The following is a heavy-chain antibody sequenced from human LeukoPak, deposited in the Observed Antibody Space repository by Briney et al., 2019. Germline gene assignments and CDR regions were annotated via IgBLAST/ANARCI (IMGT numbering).Heavy chain of an antibody. V-gene: IGHV5-51*01. CDR3: ARPARGDAFDI. D-gene: IGHD3-10*01. CDR1: GYSFTTYW. Sequence: GESLKISCKGSGYSFTTYWIGWVRQMPGKGLEWMGIIYPGDSDTRYSPSFQGQVTISADKSISTAYLQWSSLKASNTAIYYCARPARGDAFDIWGQGTMVTVSS. J-gene: IGHJ3*02. CDR2: IYPGDSDT.